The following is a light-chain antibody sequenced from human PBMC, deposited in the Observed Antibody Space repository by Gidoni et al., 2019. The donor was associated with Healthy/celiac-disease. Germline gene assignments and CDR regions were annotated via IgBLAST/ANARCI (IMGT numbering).Light chain of an antibody. CDR2: DAS. CDR3: QQRSNWPPGYT. V-gene: IGKV3-11*01. Sequence: EIVLTPSPATLTLSPGERATLSCRASQSVSSYLAWYQQKPGQAPRLLIYDASNRATGIPARFSGSGSGTDFTLTISGLEPEDFAVYYCQQRSNWPPGYTFGQGTKLEIK. CDR1: QSVSSY. J-gene: IGKJ2*01.